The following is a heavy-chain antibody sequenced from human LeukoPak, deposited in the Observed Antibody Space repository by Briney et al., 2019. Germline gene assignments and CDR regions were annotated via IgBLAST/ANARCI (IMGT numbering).Heavy chain of an antibody. J-gene: IGHJ4*02. CDR1: GFAFSNYG. D-gene: IGHD5-18*01. V-gene: IGHV3-33*01. CDR3: TRDRGGYTYATFDY. Sequence: PGRSLRLSCAASGFAFSNYGMHWVRQAPGKGLEWVAVIWYDGSNEKYADSLKGRFTISRDNSKNRLYLQMTSLRAEDTAVYYCTRDRGGYTYATFDYWGLGTLVTVSS. CDR2: IWYDGSNE.